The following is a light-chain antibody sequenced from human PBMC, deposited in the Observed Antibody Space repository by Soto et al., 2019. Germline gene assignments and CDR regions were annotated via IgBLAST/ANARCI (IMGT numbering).Light chain of an antibody. Sequence: QSALTQPASVSGYPGQSITISCTGTSSDVGSYNLVSWYQQHPGKAPKLMIYEVSKRPSGVSNRFSGSKSGNTASLTISGLQAKDEADYYCCSYAGSSYVFGTRTKLTVL. CDR1: SSDVGSYNL. CDR3: CSYAGSSYV. CDR2: EVS. V-gene: IGLV2-23*02. J-gene: IGLJ1*01.